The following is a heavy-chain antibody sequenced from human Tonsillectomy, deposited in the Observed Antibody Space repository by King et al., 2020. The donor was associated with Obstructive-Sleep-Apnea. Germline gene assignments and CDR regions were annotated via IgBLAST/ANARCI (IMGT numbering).Heavy chain of an antibody. CDR2: INTGDGDT. CDR1: GYSFTTYA. J-gene: IGHJ6*02. CDR3: ARGDGDWGAPGVLYYHHMDV. D-gene: IGHD3/OR15-3a*01. Sequence: QLVQSGAEVKKAGASVKVSCKASGYSFTTYAMHWVRQAPGQRPEWMGWINTGDGDTKYSQKFQGRVTITRDTSARTAYMELSSLRFEDTAVYYCARGDGDWGAPGVLYYHHMDVWGQGTTVTVPS. V-gene: IGHV1-3*04.